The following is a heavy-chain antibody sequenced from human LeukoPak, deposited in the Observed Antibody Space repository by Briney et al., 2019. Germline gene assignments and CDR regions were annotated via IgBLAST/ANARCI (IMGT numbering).Heavy chain of an antibody. J-gene: IGHJ4*02. D-gene: IGHD3-3*01. Sequence: TLSLTCTVSGGSIRSYYWSWIRQPPGKALEWLALIYWDDDKRYSPSLKSRLTITKDTSKNQVVLTMTNMDPVDTATYYCAHSDTYYDFWSGYVFDYWGQGTLVTVSS. CDR1: GGSIRSYYW. V-gene: IGHV2-5*08. CDR2: IYWDDDK. CDR3: AHSDTYYDFWSGYVFDY.